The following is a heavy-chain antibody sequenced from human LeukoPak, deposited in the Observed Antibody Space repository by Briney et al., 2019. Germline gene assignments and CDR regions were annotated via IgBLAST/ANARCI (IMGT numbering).Heavy chain of an antibody. V-gene: IGHV5-51*01. Sequence: GASLQISSKGSGYSFTSYWIAWGRQMPGKGLEWMGSIYPSDSETTYSPSFQGQVTISAEKSISTAYLQWSSQTASDTAMYYCARSVGATPLDYWGQGTPVTVSS. D-gene: IGHD1-26*01. J-gene: IGHJ4*02. CDR2: IYPSDSET. CDR3: ARSVGATPLDY. CDR1: GYSFTSYW.